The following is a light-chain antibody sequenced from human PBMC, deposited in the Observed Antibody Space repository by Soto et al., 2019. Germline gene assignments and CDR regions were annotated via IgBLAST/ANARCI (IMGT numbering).Light chain of an antibody. J-gene: IGKJ1*01. V-gene: IGKV1-5*03. CDR2: KAY. CDR3: QHYNSYSEA. CDR1: QTISSW. Sequence: DIQMTQSPSTLSGSVGDRVTITCRASQTISSWLAWYQQKPGKAPTLLIYKAYTLKSGVPSRFSGSGSGTAFTLPSISLQADDFATYYFQHYNSYSEAFGQGTKVELK.